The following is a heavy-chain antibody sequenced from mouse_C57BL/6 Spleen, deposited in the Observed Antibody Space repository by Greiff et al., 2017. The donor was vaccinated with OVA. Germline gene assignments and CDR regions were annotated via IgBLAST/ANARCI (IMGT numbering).Heavy chain of an antibody. CDR1: GYTFTDYE. CDR2: IDPETGGT. J-gene: IGHJ1*03. Sequence: VQLQQSGAELVRPGASVTLSCKASGYTFTDYEMHWVKQTPVHGLEWIGAIDPETGGTAYNQKFKGKAILTADKSSSTAYMDLRSLTSEDSAVYYCTRNWEGDFDVWGTGTTVTVSS. CDR3: TRNWEGDFDV. D-gene: IGHD4-1*01. V-gene: IGHV1-15*01.